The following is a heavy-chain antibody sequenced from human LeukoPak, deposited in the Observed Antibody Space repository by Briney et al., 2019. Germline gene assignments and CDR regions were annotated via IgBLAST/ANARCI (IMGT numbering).Heavy chain of an antibody. J-gene: IGHJ1*01. CDR3: AKDSPPLTSGWYGYFQR. Sequence: GGSLRLSCAAAGFTFDDYAMQWDRQAPGKGLEWVSLISGDGGRTYYAGSVKGRFTISRDNSKNSLYLRMNSLRSEDTALYYCAKDSPPLTSGWYGYFQRWGQGTLVTVSS. D-gene: IGHD6-19*01. CDR2: ISGDGGRT. CDR1: GFTFDDYA. V-gene: IGHV3-43*02.